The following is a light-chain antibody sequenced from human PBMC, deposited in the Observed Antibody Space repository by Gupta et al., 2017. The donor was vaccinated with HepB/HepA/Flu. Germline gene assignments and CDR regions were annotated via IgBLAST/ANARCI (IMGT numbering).Light chain of an antibody. CDR1: SSDIGHDDF. V-gene: IGLV2-14*03. CDR3: SSHTSSSSWV. J-gene: IGLJ3*02. Sequence: QSALTQPASVSGSPGPSITFSCTGTSSDIGHDDFVSWYQQHPGKAPKLIIFDVNNRPSGVSHRFSGSKSGNTASLTISGLQAEDEANYFCSSHTSSSSWVFGGGTKLTVL. CDR2: DVN.